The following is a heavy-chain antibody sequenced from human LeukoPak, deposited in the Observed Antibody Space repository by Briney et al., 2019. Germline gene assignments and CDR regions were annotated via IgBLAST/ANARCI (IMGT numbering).Heavy chain of an antibody. V-gene: IGHV1-8*01. Sequence: GASVKVSCKASGYTFTSYDINWVRQATGQGLEWMGWMNPNSGNTGYAQKFQGRVTMTRSTSISTAYMELSSLRSEDTAVYYCARGYSGSYWVNYYYYYYMDVWGKGTTVTVSS. CDR1: GYTFTSYD. CDR3: ARGYSGSYWVNYYYYYYMDV. J-gene: IGHJ6*03. CDR2: MNPNSGNT. D-gene: IGHD1-26*01.